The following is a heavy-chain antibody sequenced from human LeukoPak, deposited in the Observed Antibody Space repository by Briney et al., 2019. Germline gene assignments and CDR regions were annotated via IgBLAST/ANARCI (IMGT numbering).Heavy chain of an antibody. CDR1: GGSISSYY. D-gene: IGHD6-13*01. CDR3: ARVTGYMTEDYFDY. J-gene: IGHJ4*02. V-gene: IGHV4-59*01. Sequence: SETLSLTCTVSGGSISSYYWSWIRQPPGKGLEWIGYIYYSGSTNYNPSLKSRVTISVDTSKNQFSLKLSSVTAADTAVYYCARVTGYMTEDYFDYWGQGTLITVSS. CDR2: IYYSGST.